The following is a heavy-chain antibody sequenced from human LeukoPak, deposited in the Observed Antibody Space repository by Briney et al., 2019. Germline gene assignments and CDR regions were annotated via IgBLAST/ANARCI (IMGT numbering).Heavy chain of an antibody. D-gene: IGHD1-26*01. V-gene: IGHV1-46*01. Sequence: ASVKVSCKASGYTFTSYYMHWVRQAPGQGLEWMGIINPSGGSTSYAQKFQGRVTMTRDTSTSTVYMELSSLRTEATAVYYCARDDSGSYYDYWGQGTLVTVSS. CDR1: GYTFTSYY. CDR3: ARDDSGSYYDY. CDR2: INPSGGST. J-gene: IGHJ4*02.